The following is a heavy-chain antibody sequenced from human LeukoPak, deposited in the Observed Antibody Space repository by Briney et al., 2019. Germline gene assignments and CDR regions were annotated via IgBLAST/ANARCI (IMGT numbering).Heavy chain of an antibody. CDR3: AREMYSSRWFEGY. J-gene: IGHJ4*02. D-gene: IGHD6-13*01. CDR2: ISSSSSYI. CDR1: GFIFTSYS. Sequence: PGGSLRLSCAASGFIFTSYSMNWVRQAPGKGLEWVSSISSSSSYIYYADSVKGRFTVSRDNAKNSLYLQMNSLRAEDTAVYYCAREMYSSRWFEGYWGRGTLVTVSS. V-gene: IGHV3-21*01.